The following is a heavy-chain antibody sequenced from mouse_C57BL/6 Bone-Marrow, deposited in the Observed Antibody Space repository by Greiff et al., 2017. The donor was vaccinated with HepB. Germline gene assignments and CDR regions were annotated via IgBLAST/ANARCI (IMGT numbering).Heavy chain of an antibody. CDR3: ARIGITTVVHYFDY. V-gene: IGHV8-12*01. Sequence: QVTLKESGPGILQSSQTLSLTCSFSGFSLSTSGMGVSWIRQPSGKGLEWLAHIYWDDDKRYNPSLKSRLTITKDTSRNQVFLKITSVDTADTATYYCARIGITTVVHYFDYWGQGTTLTVSS. CDR1: GFSLSTSGMG. CDR2: IYWDDDK. J-gene: IGHJ2*01. D-gene: IGHD1-1*01.